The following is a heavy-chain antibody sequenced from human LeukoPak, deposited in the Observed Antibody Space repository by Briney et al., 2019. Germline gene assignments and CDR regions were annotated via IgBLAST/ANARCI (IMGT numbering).Heavy chain of an antibody. CDR3: ARAVCPTIKFCDSSYFMDA. D-gene: IGHD6-6*01. CDR2: INWNGAST. CDR1: GFSFDDLG. Sequence: GSLRLSCAASGFSFDDLGMTWVRQVPGKGLEWVAGINWNGASTGYADSVRGRFTISRDNAKNSLYLQMNSLRAEDTALYYCARAVCPTIKFCDSSYFMDAWGKGTTVNVS. J-gene: IGHJ6*03. V-gene: IGHV3-20*04.